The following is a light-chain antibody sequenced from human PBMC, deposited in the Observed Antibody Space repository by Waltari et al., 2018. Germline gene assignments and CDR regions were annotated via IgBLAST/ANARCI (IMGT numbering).Light chain of an antibody. V-gene: IGLV4-60*03. Sequence: QPVLTQSSSASASLGSSVKLTCTLSSGHRDYIIAWHQQQPGKAPRFLMQLEGSGTYTKGSGVPDRFSGSSSGADRYLTISNLQSEDEADYYCETWDNTHEFGGGTKLTVL. CDR3: ETWDNTHE. J-gene: IGLJ3*02. CDR2: LEGSGTY. CDR1: SGHRDYI.